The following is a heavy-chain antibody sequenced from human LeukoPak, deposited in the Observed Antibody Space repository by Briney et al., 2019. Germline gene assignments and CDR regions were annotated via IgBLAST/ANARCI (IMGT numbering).Heavy chain of an antibody. Sequence: SETLSLTCTVSGGSISSYYWSWIRQPPGKGLEWIGYIYYSGSTNYNPSLKSRVTISVDTSKNQFSLKLSSVTAADTAVYYCARDNKWLGTHWFDPWGQGTLVIVSS. CDR1: GGSISSYY. V-gene: IGHV4-59*01. D-gene: IGHD6-19*01. J-gene: IGHJ5*02. CDR3: ARDNKWLGTHWFDP. CDR2: IYYSGST.